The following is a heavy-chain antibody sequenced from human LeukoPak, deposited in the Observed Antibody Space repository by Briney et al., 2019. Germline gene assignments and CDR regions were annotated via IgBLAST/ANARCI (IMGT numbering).Heavy chain of an antibody. CDR3: AKGPNYFDS. Sequence: GGSLRLSCAASGFSFSNYWMHWVRQAPGTGLVWVTRMNSDGSATYYADSVQGRFTISRDNAKNMLYLQMNSLRAEDTAMYFCAKGPNYFDSWGQGTLVTVSS. V-gene: IGHV3-74*01. J-gene: IGHJ4*02. CDR1: GFSFSNYW. CDR2: MNSDGSAT.